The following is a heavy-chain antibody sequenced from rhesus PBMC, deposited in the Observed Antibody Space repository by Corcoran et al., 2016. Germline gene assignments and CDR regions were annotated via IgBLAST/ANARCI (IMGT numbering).Heavy chain of an antibody. Sequence: QVQLQESGPGLVKLSETLSLTCAVSGGHISRNYWSRIHQPPGKGLEWSGRIYGSGGSTDYNPSLKSRVTFSTDTSKNQFSLKLSSVTAADTAVYYCARNPDYFYDSGYYDYWGLGVLVTVSS. D-gene: IGHD3-28*01. CDR2: IYGSGGST. V-gene: IGHV4-160*01. J-gene: IGHJ4*01. CDR3: ARNPDYFYDSGYYDY. CDR1: GGHISRNY.